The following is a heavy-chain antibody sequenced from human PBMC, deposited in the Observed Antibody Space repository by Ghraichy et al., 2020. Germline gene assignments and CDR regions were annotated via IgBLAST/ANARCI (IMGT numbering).Heavy chain of an antibody. V-gene: IGHV3-23*01. D-gene: IGHD2-2*01. Sequence: GGSLRLSCAASGFTFSSYAMSWVRQAPGKGLEWVSAISGSGGSTYYADSVKGRFTISRDNSKNTLYLQMNSLRAEDTAVYYCAKTRCSNHYYYYMDVWGKGTTVTVSS. CDR2: ISGSGGST. CDR3: AKTRCSNHYYYYMDV. J-gene: IGHJ6*03. CDR1: GFTFSSYA.